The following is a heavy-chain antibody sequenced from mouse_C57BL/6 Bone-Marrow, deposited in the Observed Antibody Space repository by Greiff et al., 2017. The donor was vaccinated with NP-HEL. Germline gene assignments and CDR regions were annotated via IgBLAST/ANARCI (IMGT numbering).Heavy chain of an antibody. Sequence: QVQLQQSGAELVKPGASVKISCKASGYAFSSYWMNWVMQRPGKGLEGIGQIYPGDGGTNYNGKFKGTATLTADKSLSTAYMPLSSLTSEDAAVYYCAKDWNYFDYWGQGTTLTVSS. V-gene: IGHV1-80*01. CDR1: GYAFSSYW. CDR3: AKDWNYFDY. D-gene: IGHD4-1*01. J-gene: IGHJ2*01. CDR2: IYPGDGGT.